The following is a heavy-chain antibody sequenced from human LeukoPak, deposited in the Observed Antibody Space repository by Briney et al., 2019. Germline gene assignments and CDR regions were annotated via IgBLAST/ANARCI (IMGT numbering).Heavy chain of an antibody. CDR2: IKQDGSDK. CDR1: GFTFSSYW. CDR3: ARKTVVGSYFDY. J-gene: IGHJ4*02. Sequence: GGSLRLSCAASGFTFSSYWMSWVRQAPGKGLEWVANIKQDGSDKYYVDSVKGRFTISRDDAKNSLYLQINSLRAEDTAVYYCARKTVVGSYFDYWGQGTPVTVSS. V-gene: IGHV3-7*03. D-gene: IGHD4-23*01.